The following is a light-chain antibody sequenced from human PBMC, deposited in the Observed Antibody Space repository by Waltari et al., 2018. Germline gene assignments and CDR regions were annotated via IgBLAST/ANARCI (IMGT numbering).Light chain of an antibody. CDR1: QIIFRA. Sequence: EIMLTQSPGTLSLSPGERATLSCRASQIIFRALAWYQQKPGQAPRLLIYVVSTRASGIPDGFSGRGSGTDFSLTISRLEPEDFAVYYCQHYVRLPVTFGQGTKLEFK. V-gene: IGKV3-20*01. CDR3: QHYVRLPVT. J-gene: IGKJ1*01. CDR2: VVS.